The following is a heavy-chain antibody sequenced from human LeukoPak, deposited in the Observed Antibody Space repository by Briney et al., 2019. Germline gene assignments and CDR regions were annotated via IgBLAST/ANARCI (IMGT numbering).Heavy chain of an antibody. CDR3: ASGTDDSSGYLDY. CDR1: GFTFYDYG. D-gene: IGHD3-22*01. J-gene: IGHJ4*02. CDR2: INWNGGST. Sequence: GGSLRLSCAASGFTFYDYGMSWVRQAPGKGLEWVSGINWNGGSTGYADSVKGRFTISRDNSKNTLYLQMNSLRAEDTAVYYCASGTDDSSGYLDYWGQGTLVTVSS. V-gene: IGHV3-20*04.